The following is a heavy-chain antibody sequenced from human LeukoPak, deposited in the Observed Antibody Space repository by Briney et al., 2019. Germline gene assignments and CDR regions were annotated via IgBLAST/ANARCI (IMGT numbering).Heavy chain of an antibody. CDR2: ISSSGSDT. J-gene: IGHJ4*02. V-gene: IGHV3-11*04. D-gene: IGHD4-17*01. CDR3: ATAPTEDGDGSSPGY. CDR1: RFTFRDHF. Sequence: PGGSLRLSCAASRFTFRDHFMSWIRQPPGKGLEYVSYISSSGSDTYYSDSERGRFTVSSDNAKNSLFLQMNSLRAEDTAVYYCATAPTEDGDGSSPGYWGQGTLVTVSS.